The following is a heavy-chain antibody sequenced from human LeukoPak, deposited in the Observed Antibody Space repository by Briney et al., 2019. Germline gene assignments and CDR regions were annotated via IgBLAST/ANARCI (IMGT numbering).Heavy chain of an antibody. CDR2: IYYSGST. CDR3: ASQIKGYCSGGSCSYLDY. Sequence: PSETLSLTCTVSGDSISSSSYYWGWIRQPPGKGLEWIGSIYYSGSTYYNPSLKSRVTIYVDTSKNQFSLKLSSVTAADTAVYYCASQIKGYCSGGSCSYLDYWGQGTLVTVSS. J-gene: IGHJ4*02. D-gene: IGHD2-15*01. V-gene: IGHV4-39*01. CDR1: GDSISSSSYY.